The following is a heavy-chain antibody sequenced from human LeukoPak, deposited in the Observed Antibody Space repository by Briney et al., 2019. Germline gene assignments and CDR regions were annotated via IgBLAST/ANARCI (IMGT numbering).Heavy chain of an antibody. J-gene: IGHJ6*02. D-gene: IGHD3-22*01. Sequence: SETLSLTCAVYGGSFSGYYWSWIRQPPGKGLEWIGEINHSGSTNYNPSLKSRVTISVDTSKNQFSLKLSSATAADTAVYYCARTPMIVVVTYYYYGMDVWGQGTTVTVSS. CDR2: INHSGST. CDR3: ARTPMIVVVTYYYYGMDV. CDR1: GGSFSGYY. V-gene: IGHV4-34*01.